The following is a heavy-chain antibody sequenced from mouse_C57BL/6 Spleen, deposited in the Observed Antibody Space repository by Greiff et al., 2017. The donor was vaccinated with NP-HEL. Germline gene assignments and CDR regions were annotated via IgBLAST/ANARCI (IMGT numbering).Heavy chain of an antibody. Sequence: VQLQQSGAELAKPGASVKLSCKASGYTFTSYWMHWVKQRPGEGLEWIGYINPSSGYTKYNQKFKDKATLTADKSSSTAYMQLSSLTYEDSAVYYCARYYGSSHWYFDVWGTGTTVTVSS. J-gene: IGHJ1*03. CDR2: INPSSGYT. CDR1: GYTFTSYW. CDR3: ARYYGSSHWYFDV. D-gene: IGHD1-1*01. V-gene: IGHV1-7*01.